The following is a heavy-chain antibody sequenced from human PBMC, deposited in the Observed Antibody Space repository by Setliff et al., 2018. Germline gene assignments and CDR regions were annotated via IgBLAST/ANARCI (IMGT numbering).Heavy chain of an antibody. D-gene: IGHD3-10*01. Sequence: PSETLSLTCTVSGGSVSSGSYYWAWIRQPAGKGLEWIGHIYTRGSANYNLSPKSRVTISTDASKNQFSLTLTSVTAADTAMYYCGRGRFYYADNDFSWGQGTLVTVSS. CDR2: IYTRGSA. J-gene: IGHJ4*02. V-gene: IGHV4-61*09. CDR1: GGSVSSGSYY. CDR3: GRGRFYYADNDFS.